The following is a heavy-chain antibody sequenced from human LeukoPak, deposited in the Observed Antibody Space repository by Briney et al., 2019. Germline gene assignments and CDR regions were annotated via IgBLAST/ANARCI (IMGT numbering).Heavy chain of an antibody. D-gene: IGHD3-3*01. Sequence: GESLKISCKGSGYNFPTYWIGWVRQMPGKGLEWMGIIYPGDSDTRYSPSFQGQVTISVDKSISTAYLQWSSLKASDTAMYYCARILRFLEWDLDYWGQGTLVTVSS. CDR2: IYPGDSDT. CDR1: GYNFPTYW. V-gene: IGHV5-51*01. J-gene: IGHJ4*02. CDR3: ARILRFLEWDLDY.